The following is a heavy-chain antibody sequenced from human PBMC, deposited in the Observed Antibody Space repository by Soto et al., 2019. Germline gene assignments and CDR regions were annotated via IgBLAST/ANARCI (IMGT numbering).Heavy chain of an antibody. J-gene: IGHJ4*02. CDR3: ARQRTTVVTQAYFDH. CDR2: IYYSGRT. V-gene: IGHV4-39*01. Sequence: SETLSLTCIVSGESISSSSYYWGWIRQPPGKGLEWIGSIYYSGRTYYNPSFKSRVTISIDTSKNQFSLKLSSVTATDTAVYYCARQRTTVVTQAYFDHWRQGALVTVSS. D-gene: IGHD2-21*02. CDR1: GESISSSSYY.